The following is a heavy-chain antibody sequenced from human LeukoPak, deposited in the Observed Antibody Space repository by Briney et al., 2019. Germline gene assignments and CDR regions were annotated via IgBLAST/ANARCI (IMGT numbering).Heavy chain of an antibody. CDR1: GFTFSSYA. V-gene: IGHV3-23*01. CDR3: AKETGRVDSSY. CDR2: ISGSGGST. J-gene: IGHJ4*02. D-gene: IGHD1-1*01. Sequence: GSLRLSCAASGFTFSSYAMSWVRQAPGKGLEWVSVISGSGGSTYYAESVKGRFTISRDNSKNTLYLQMNSLRAEDTAVYYCAKETGRVDSSYWGQGTLVTVSS.